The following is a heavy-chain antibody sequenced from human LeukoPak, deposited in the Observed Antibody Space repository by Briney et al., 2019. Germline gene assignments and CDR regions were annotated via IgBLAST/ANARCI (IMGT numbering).Heavy chain of an antibody. CDR3: ARDRIGKYSIDY. J-gene: IGHJ4*02. Sequence: GGSLRLSCAASGFXFSNFGFNWVRQAPGKGQEWVAFISDNGLRTYYLESVKGLFTISRDDSKNTLYLQMNSLRVEDTAVYYCARDRIGKYSIDYWGQGTLVTVSS. CDR2: ISDNGLRT. CDR1: GFXFSNFG. V-gene: IGHV3-33*08. D-gene: IGHD2-15*01.